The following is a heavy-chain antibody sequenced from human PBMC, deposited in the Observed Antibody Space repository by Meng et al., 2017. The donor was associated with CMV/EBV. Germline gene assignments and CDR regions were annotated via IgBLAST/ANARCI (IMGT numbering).Heavy chain of an antibody. CDR3: AADIVVVPAATSGDY. Sequence: SVKVSCKASGYTFTGYYMHWVRQARGQRLEWIGWIVVGSGNTNYAQKFQERVTITRDMSTSTAYMELSSLRSEDTAVYYCAADIVVVPAATSGDYWGQGTLVTVSS. CDR2: IVVGSGNT. V-gene: IGHV1-58*02. D-gene: IGHD2-2*01. CDR1: GYTFTGYY. J-gene: IGHJ4*02.